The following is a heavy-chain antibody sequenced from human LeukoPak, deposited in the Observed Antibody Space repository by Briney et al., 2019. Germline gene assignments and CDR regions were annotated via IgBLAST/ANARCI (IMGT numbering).Heavy chain of an antibody. V-gene: IGHV3-66*01. Sequence: GGSLRLSCAASGFTVSSNYMSWVRQAPGKGLEWVSVIYSGGSTYYADSVKGRFTISRDNSKNTLYLQMNSLRAEDTAVYYCARLLWFGDHYFDYWGQGTLVTVSS. CDR3: ARLLWFGDHYFDY. D-gene: IGHD3-10*01. CDR1: GFTVSSNY. J-gene: IGHJ4*02. CDR2: IYSGGST.